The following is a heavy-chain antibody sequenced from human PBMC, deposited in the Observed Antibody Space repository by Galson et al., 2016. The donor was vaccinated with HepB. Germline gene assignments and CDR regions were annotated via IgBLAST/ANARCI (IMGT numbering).Heavy chain of an antibody. CDR3: ARDLVGVMYYFDY. V-gene: IGHV3-33*01. CDR1: GFTLSSYG. CDR2: IWYDGSNK. Sequence: SLRLSCAASGFTLSSYGMHWVRQAPGKGLEWVAVIWYDGSNKYYADSVKGRFTISRDNSKNTLYLQMNSLRAEDTAVYYCARDLVGVMYYFDYWGQGTLVTVSS. D-gene: IGHD3-22*01. J-gene: IGHJ4*02.